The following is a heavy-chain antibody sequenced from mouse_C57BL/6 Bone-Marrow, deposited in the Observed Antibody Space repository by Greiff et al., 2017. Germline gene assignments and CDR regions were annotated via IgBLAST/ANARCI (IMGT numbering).Heavy chain of an antibody. CDR1: GYTFTSYW. V-gene: IGHV1-50*01. Sequence: QVQLQQPGAELVKPGASVKLSCKASGYTFTSYWMQWVKQRPGQGLEWIGEIDPSDSYTNYNQKFKGQGTLTVDTSSSTAYMQISSLTSADSAVYLWASYGGYFFDYWGQGTTLTVSS. J-gene: IGHJ2*01. CDR2: IDPSDSYT. CDR3: ASYGGYFFDY. D-gene: IGHD1-2*01.